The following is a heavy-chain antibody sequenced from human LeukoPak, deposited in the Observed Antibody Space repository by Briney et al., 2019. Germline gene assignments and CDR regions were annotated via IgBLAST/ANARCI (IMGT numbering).Heavy chain of an antibody. V-gene: IGHV3-7*01. J-gene: IGHJ6*03. Sequence: AGGSLRLSCAASGFTFSSYWMSWVRQAPGKGLEWVANIKQDGSEKYYVDSVKGRFTISRDNAKNSLYLQMNSLRAEDTAVYYCARDGQLWLRSHYYYYMDVWGKGTTVTVSS. CDR3: ARDGQLWLRSHYYYYMDV. CDR1: GFTFSSYW. CDR2: IKQDGSEK. D-gene: IGHD5-18*01.